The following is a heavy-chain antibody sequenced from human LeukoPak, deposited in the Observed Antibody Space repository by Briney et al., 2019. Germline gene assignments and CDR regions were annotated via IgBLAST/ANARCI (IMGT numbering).Heavy chain of an antibody. V-gene: IGHV4-59*01. CDR3: ARVRGRDGYNSLDY. D-gene: IGHD5-24*01. Sequence: SETLSLTCTVSGGSISSYYWSWIRQPPGKGLEWIGYIHYSGSTNYNPSLKSRVTISVDTSKNQFSLKLSSVTAADTAVYYCARVRGRDGYNSLDYWGQGTLVTVSS. J-gene: IGHJ4*02. CDR2: IHYSGST. CDR1: GGSISSYY.